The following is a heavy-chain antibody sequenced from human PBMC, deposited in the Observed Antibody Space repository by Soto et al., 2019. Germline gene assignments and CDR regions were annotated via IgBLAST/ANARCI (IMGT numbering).Heavy chain of an antibody. CDR2: ISAYNGNT. V-gene: IGHV1-18*01. CDR1: GYTFTSYG. CDR3: ARVFTIFGVVTEFDY. J-gene: IGHJ4*02. Sequence: GASVKVSCKASGYTFTSYGISWVRQAPGQGLEWMGWISAYNGNTNYAQKLQGRVTMTTDTSTSTAYMELRSLRSDDTAVYYCARVFTIFGVVTEFDYWGQGTLVTVSS. D-gene: IGHD3-3*01.